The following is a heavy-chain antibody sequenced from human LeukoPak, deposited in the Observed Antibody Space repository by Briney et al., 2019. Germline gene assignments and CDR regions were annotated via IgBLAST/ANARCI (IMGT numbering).Heavy chain of an antibody. D-gene: IGHD3-10*01. CDR3: ARERLTMIRGVTRDASDI. V-gene: IGHV1-46*01. Sequence: ASVKVSCKASGYTSTNYYLHWVRQAPGQGLEWMGIINPSGGSTSYAQKFQGRVTMTSDTSTNTVYMELSSLRSEDTAVYYCARERLTMIRGVTRDASDIWGQGTMVTVSS. J-gene: IGHJ3*02. CDR2: INPSGGST. CDR1: GYTSTNYY.